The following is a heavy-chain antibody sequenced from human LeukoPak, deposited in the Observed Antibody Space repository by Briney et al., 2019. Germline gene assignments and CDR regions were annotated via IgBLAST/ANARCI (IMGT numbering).Heavy chain of an antibody. D-gene: IGHD3-10*01. CDR2: IYYSGST. J-gene: IGHJ6*03. Sequence: SETLSLTCTVSGGSISSYYWSWLRQPPGKGLEWIGYIYYSGSTNYNPSLKSRVTISVDTSKNQFSLKLNSVTAADTAVYYCARATGDRAYYYYYYMDVWGKGTTVTVSS. CDR3: ARATGDRAYYYYYYMDV. V-gene: IGHV4-59*01. CDR1: GGSISSYY.